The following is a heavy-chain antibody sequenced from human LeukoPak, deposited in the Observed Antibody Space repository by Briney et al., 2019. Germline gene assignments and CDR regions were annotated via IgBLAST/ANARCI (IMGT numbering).Heavy chain of an antibody. CDR3: ARDYAYEGYFDL. J-gene: IGHJ2*01. CDR2: FDPEDGET. Sequence: ASVKVSCKVSGYTLTELSMHWVRQAPGKGLEWMGGFDPEDGETIYAQKFQGRVTMTEDTSTDTAYMELSSLRSDDTAVYYCARDYAYEGYFDLWGRGTLVTVSS. V-gene: IGHV1-24*01. CDR1: GYTLTELS. D-gene: IGHD3-16*01.